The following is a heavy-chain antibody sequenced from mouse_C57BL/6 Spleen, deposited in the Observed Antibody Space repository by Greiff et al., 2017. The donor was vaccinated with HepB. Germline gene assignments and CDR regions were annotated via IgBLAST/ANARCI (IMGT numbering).Heavy chain of an antibody. J-gene: IGHJ3*01. CDR3: ARGLRGY. D-gene: IGHD1-1*01. CDR2: IYPGSGST. Sequence: QVQLKQSGAELVKPGASVKMSCKASGYTFTSYWITWVKQRPGQGLEWIGDIYPGSGSTNYNEKFKSKATLTVDTSSSTAYMQLSSLTSEDSAVYYCARGLRGYWGQGTLVTVSA. V-gene: IGHV1-55*01. CDR1: GYTFTSYW.